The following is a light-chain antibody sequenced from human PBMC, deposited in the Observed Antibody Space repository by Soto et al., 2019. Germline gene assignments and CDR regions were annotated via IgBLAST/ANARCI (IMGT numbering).Light chain of an antibody. CDR1: SSDIGDYNY. CDR2: EVS. CDR3: TSYTSSTTNYV. J-gene: IGLJ1*01. V-gene: IGLV2-14*01. Sequence: QSVLTQPASVSGSPGQSITFSCTGTSSDIGDYNYVSWYQQHPGKAPKLMIYEVSNRPSGVSDRFSGSKSGNTASLTISGLQAEDEADYYCTSYTSSTTNYVFGTGTKLTVL.